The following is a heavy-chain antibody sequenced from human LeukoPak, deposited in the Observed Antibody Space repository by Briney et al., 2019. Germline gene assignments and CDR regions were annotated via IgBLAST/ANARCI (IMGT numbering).Heavy chain of an antibody. J-gene: IGHJ3*02. V-gene: IGHV4-34*01. D-gene: IGHD3-10*01. CDR1: GGSFSGYY. CDR2: INHSGST. Sequence: PSETLSLTCAVYGGSFSGYYWSWIRQPPGKGLEWIGEINHSGSTNYNPSLKSRVTISVDTSKNQFSLKLSSVTAADTAVYYCARDQTPGDAFDIWGQGTMVTVSS. CDR3: ARDQTPGDAFDI.